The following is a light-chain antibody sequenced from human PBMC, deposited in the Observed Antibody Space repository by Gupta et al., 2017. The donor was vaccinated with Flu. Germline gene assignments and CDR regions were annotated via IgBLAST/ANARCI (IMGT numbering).Light chain of an antibody. J-gene: IGKJ3*01. Sequence: DIQMTQSPSTLSASVGDRVIITCRASQTIGSWLDWYQQKPGKAPKLLIYKASSLQSGVPSRFSGSGSGTXFTLTIXSLQPDDFATCYCQQYYSFPFTFGXGTKVDVK. CDR3: QQYYSFPFT. V-gene: IGKV1-5*03. CDR2: KAS. CDR1: QTIGSW.